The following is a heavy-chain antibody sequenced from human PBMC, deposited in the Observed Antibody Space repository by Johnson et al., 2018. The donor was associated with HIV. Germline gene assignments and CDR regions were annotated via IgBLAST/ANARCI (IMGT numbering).Heavy chain of an antibody. CDR3: ARNGLIPAAKGVAFDI. J-gene: IGHJ3*02. V-gene: IGHV3-11*04. CDR2: ISSSGTTK. Sequence: QVQLVESGGGLIQAGGSLRLSCAASGFIVSNNYMSWVRQAPGKGLEWVAHISSSGTTKYYADSVEGRFTISRDNAKNSLYLQMNSLRAEDTAVYYCARNGLIPAAKGVAFDIWGKGTTVAVSS. D-gene: IGHD2-2*01. CDR1: GFIVSNNY.